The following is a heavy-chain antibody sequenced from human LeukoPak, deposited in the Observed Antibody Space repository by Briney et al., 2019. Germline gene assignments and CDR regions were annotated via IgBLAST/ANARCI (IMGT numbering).Heavy chain of an antibody. D-gene: IGHD6-6*01. CDR3: ARKSLEARPRRYYFDY. CDR1: GYSFTNYW. J-gene: IGHJ4*02. Sequence: GESLKISCKGSGYSFTNYWSGLVRQMPGKVLEWMGIIYPGDSYTRYSPYFQRQVTISADNSISTAYLQWSSLQASDTAMYYCARKSLEARPRRYYFDYWGQGTLVTVSS. V-gene: IGHV5-51*01. CDR2: IYPGDSYT.